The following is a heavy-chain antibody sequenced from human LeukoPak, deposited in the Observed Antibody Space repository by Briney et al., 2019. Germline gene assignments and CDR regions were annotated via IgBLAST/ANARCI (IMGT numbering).Heavy chain of an antibody. V-gene: IGHV3-9*01. D-gene: IGHD5-18*01. J-gene: IGHJ4*02. Sequence: PGGSLRLSCAASGFTFDDYAMHWVRQAPGKGLEWVSGISWNSGSIGYADSVKGRFTISRDNAKNSLYLQMSSLRAEDTAVYYCARVGGYSYGYAFDYWGQGTLVTVSS. CDR1: GFTFDDYA. CDR3: ARVGGYSYGYAFDY. CDR2: ISWNSGSI.